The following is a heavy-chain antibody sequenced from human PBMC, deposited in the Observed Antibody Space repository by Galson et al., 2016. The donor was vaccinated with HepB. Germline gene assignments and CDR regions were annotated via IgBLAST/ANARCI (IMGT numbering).Heavy chain of an antibody. CDR2: IWYDGSNK. V-gene: IGHV3-33*01. CDR3: AGGAIYFDILAGCPDY. Sequence: SLRLSCAASGFIFSSYGMHWVRQAPGKGLEWVAVIWYDGSNKYYADSVKGRFTISRDNSKDTLYLQMNSLRVEDTAVYYCAGGAIYFDILAGCPDYWGQGVLVTVSS. D-gene: IGHD3-9*01. CDR1: GFIFSSYG. J-gene: IGHJ4*02.